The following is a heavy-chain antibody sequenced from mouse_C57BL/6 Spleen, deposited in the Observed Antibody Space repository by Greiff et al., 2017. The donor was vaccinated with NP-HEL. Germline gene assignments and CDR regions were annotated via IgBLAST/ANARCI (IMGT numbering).Heavy chain of an antibody. Sequence: VMLVESGPGLVAPSQSLSITCTVSGFSLTSYAISWVRQPPGKGLEWLGVIWTGGGTNYNSALKYRQSISKNNSKSQVFLKMNSLQTDDTARYYCARVYDYDVAWFAYWGQGTLVTVSA. V-gene: IGHV2-9-1*01. CDR3: ARVYDYDVAWFAY. CDR1: GFSLTSYA. D-gene: IGHD2-4*01. J-gene: IGHJ3*01. CDR2: IWTGGGT.